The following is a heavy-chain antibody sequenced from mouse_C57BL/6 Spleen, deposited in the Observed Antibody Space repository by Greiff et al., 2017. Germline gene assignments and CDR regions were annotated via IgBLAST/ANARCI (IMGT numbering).Heavy chain of an antibody. CDR1: GYTFTSYW. V-gene: IGHV1-59*01. CDR3: ARNYDYAYWYFDV. D-gene: IGHD2-4*01. J-gene: IGHJ1*03. CDR2: IDPSDSYT. Sequence: VQLQQPGAELVRPGTSVKLSCKASGYTFTSYWMHWVKQRPGQGLEWIGVIDPSDSYTNYNQKFKGKATLTVDTSSSTAYMQLSSLTSEDSAVYYCARNYDYAYWYFDVWGTGTTVTVSS.